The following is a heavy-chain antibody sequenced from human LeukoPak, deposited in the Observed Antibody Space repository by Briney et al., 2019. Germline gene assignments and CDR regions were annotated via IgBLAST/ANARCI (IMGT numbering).Heavy chain of an antibody. V-gene: IGHV3-53*01. CDR1: GFTFSNAW. CDR2: LYSGGSA. D-gene: IGHD6-19*01. CDR3: ARVVGYSSGWIDY. Sequence: GGSLRLSCVASGFTFSNAWLNWVRQAPGKGLEWVSVLYSGGSAHYADSVKGRFTISRDNSKNTLYLQMNSLRAEDTAMYYCARVVGYSSGWIDYWGQGTLVTVSS. J-gene: IGHJ4*02.